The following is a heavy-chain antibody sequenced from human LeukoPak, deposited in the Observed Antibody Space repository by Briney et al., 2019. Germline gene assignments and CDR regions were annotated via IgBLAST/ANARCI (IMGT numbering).Heavy chain of an antibody. D-gene: IGHD6-13*01. CDR3: AREEGSSWYRSYYFGY. V-gene: IGHV3-11*05. CDR2: ISSNSSYT. J-gene: IGHJ4*02. Sequence: PGGALRLSCAACGFTFSDYYMSWIRQAPGKGLEGVSYISSNSSYTNYPDSVKGRFTIPRDNAQNSLYLQMNSLRAEDTAVYYCAREEGSSWYRSYYFGYWGQGTLVTVSS. CDR1: GFTFSDYY.